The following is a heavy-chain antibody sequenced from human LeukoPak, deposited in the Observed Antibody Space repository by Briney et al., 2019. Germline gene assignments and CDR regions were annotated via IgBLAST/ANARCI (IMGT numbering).Heavy chain of an antibody. CDR2: ISGSGGTT. J-gene: IGHJ6*02. CDR1: GFSFSSYA. Sequence: GGSLRLSCAASGFSFSSYAMSWVRQAPGKGLEWVSAISGSGGTTYYADSVKGRFTISRDNAKNSLYLQMNSLRAEDTAVYYCARGAGYSSSWYPSLARNYYYYGMDVWGQGTTVTVSS. CDR3: ARGAGYSSSWYPSLARNYYYYGMDV. V-gene: IGHV3-23*01. D-gene: IGHD6-13*01.